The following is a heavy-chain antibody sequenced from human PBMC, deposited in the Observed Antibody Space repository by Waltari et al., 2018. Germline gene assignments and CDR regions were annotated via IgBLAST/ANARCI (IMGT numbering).Heavy chain of an antibody. CDR2: IYSGGST. V-gene: IGHV3-23*03. D-gene: IGHD5-12*01. J-gene: IGHJ4*02. CDR1: GFTFSSYA. CDR3: ANDGGWLQLIPLGY. Sequence: EVQLVESGGGLVQPGGSLRLSCAASGFTFSSYAMSWVRQAPGKGLEWVSVIYSGGSTYYAASVKGRFTISRDNSKNTLYLQMNSLRAEDTAVYYCANDGGWLQLIPLGYWGQGTLVTVSS.